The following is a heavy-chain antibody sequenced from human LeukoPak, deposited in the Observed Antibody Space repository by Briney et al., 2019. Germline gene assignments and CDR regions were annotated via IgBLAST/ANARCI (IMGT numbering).Heavy chain of an antibody. CDR2: IYYSGNT. J-gene: IGHJ5*02. CDR3: ARRGYSSSWYRRHNWFDP. Sequence: SETLSLTCTVSGVSISSSNSYWGWIRQPPGKGLEWIGSIYYSGNTYYNASLKSQVSISIDTSKNQFSLRLTSVTAADTAVYYCARRGYSSSWYRRHNWFDPWGQGTLVTVSS. CDR1: GVSISSSNSY. V-gene: IGHV4-39*01. D-gene: IGHD6-13*01.